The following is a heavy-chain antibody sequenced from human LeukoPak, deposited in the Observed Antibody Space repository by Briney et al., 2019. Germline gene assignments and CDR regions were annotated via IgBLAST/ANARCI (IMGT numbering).Heavy chain of an antibody. CDR3: ARDSVDGSGTYYTDSPDY. CDR2: ISAYNGNT. V-gene: IGHV1-18*01. CDR1: GYTFTSYG. D-gene: IGHD3-10*01. J-gene: IGHJ4*02. Sequence: DSVKVSYKASGYTFTSYGISWVRQAPGQGLEWMAWISAYNGNTDYAQNLRGRVTMTTDPSTSTAYMELRSLRSDDTAVYYCARDSVDGSGTYYTDSPDYWGQGTLVTVSS.